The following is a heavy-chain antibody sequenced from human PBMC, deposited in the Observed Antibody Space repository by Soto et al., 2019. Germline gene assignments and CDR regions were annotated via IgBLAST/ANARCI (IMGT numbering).Heavy chain of an antibody. CDR2: IYYSGST. Sequence: SETLSLTCTFSCGSIISRSYYWAWIRQPPGKGLEWIGSIYYSGSTYYNPSLKSRVTISVDTSKNQFSLKLSSVTAADTAVYYCARLGDFWSGYSDFDYWGQGTRVTV. CDR1: CGSIISRSYY. D-gene: IGHD3-3*01. J-gene: IGHJ4*02. V-gene: IGHV4-39*01. CDR3: ARLGDFWSGYSDFDY.